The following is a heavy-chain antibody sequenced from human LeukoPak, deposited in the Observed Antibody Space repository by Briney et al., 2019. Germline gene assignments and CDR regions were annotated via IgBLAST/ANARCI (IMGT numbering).Heavy chain of an antibody. CDR3: AKAPRAAAGTYNGMDV. J-gene: IGHJ6*02. CDR1: GFTFSSYA. Sequence: PGGSLRLSCAASGFTFSSYAMSWVRQAPGKGLEWVSAISGSGGSTYYADSVKGRFTIPRDNSKNTLYLQMNSLRAEDTAVYYCAKAPRAAAGTYNGMDVWGQGTTVTVSS. CDR2: ISGSGGST. V-gene: IGHV3-23*01. D-gene: IGHD6-13*01.